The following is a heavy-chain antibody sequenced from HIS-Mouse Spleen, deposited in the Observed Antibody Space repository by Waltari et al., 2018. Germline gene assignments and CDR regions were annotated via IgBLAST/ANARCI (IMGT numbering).Heavy chain of an antibody. Sequence: QVQLQESGPGLVKPSQTLSLTCTVSGGSISSGGYYWSWIRQHPGKCLEWIGYIYYSGSTSYNPSLKDRVTISVDTSKNQSSLRLSAVTAADTAVYYCARSPYYDFWSGYSDNWFDPWGQGTLVTVSS. CDR1: GGSISSGGYY. CDR3: ARSPYYDFWSGYSDNWFDP. D-gene: IGHD3-3*01. V-gene: IGHV4-31*03. J-gene: IGHJ5*02. CDR2: IYYSGST.